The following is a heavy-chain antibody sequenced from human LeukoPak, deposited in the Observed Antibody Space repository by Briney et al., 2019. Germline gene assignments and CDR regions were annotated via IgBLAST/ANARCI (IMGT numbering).Heavy chain of an antibody. V-gene: IGHV4-34*01. CDR2: INHSGST. CDR3: ARGSGRLSS. CDR1: GGSFSGYY. Sequence: SETLSLTCAVYGGSFSGYYWSWIRQPPGKGLEWIGEINHSGSTNYNPSLKSRVTISVDTSKSQFSLKLSSVTAADTAVYNCARGSGRLSSWGQGTLVTVSS. J-gene: IGHJ5*02. D-gene: IGHD1-26*01.